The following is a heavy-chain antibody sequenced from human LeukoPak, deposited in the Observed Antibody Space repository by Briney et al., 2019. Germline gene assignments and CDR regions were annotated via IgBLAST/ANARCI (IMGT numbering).Heavy chain of an antibody. D-gene: IGHD5-18*01. CDR1: GFTFSNYG. CDR2: IHHDENNE. Sequence: PGGSLRLSCAASGFTFSNYGMHWVRQAPGKGLEWVAFIHHDENNEYYADSVEGRFTISRDNAKNSLYLQMNSLRAEDTAVYYCARTRVTPGIRGLQMRYFDYWGQGTLVTVSS. V-gene: IGHV3-30*12. J-gene: IGHJ4*02. CDR3: ARTRVTPGIRGLQMRYFDY.